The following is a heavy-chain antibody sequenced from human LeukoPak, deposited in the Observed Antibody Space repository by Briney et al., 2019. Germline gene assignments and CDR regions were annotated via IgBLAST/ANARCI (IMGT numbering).Heavy chain of an antibody. D-gene: IGHD3-9*01. CDR2: ISDRGDST. CDR3: AKGRWGLTINNFDI. Sequence: GGSLRLSCAASGFSLTAYAMGWVRQAPGKGLEWVSVISDRGDSTHYAGSVQGRFTISRDSSRKTLYLQMNSLRGEDTAVYYCAKGRWGLTINNFDIWGQGTMVTVSS. V-gene: IGHV3-23*01. CDR1: GFSLTAYA. J-gene: IGHJ3*02.